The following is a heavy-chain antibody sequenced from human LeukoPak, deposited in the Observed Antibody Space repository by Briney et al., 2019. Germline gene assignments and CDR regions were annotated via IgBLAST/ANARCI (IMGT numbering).Heavy chain of an antibody. V-gene: IGHV3-23*01. Sequence: QTGGSLRLSCAAPGFTFSRYDMTWVRQAPGKGLEWVSTISTSGDSTYHADSVKGRFTISRDNSKNTLYLQMNSLRADDTAVYYCAKHLTGTNSPFDYWGQGTLVTVSS. D-gene: IGHD3-3*02. CDR2: ISTSGDST. CDR1: GFTFSRYD. CDR3: AKHLTGTNSPFDY. J-gene: IGHJ4*02.